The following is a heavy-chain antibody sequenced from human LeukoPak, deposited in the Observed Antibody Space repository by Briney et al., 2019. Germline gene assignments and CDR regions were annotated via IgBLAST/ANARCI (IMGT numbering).Heavy chain of an antibody. CDR2: IYYSGST. V-gene: IGHV4-30-4*01. CDR1: RGSISSGDYY. D-gene: IGHD3-9*01. CDR3: ARDLTGGAFDF. Sequence: SQTLSLTCTVSRGSISSGDYYWSWIRQPPGKGLEWIGDIYYSGSTHYSSSLKSRVTISIDTSNNQFSLKLSSVTAADTAVYYCARDLTGGAFDFWGLGTMVTVSS. J-gene: IGHJ3*01.